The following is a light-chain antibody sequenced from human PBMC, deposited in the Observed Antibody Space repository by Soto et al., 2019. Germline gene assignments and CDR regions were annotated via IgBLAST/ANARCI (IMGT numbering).Light chain of an antibody. CDR1: QSVSSY. J-gene: IGKJ1*01. V-gene: IGKV3-11*01. Sequence: EIELTQSPATLSLSPGERATLSCRASQSVSSYLAWYQQKPGKAPRLLIYDASNRATGIPARFSGSGSGTQLTLTIISLQPDDFAVYYCQQHNNWPPWTFGQGTKVEIK. CDR2: DAS. CDR3: QQHNNWPPWT.